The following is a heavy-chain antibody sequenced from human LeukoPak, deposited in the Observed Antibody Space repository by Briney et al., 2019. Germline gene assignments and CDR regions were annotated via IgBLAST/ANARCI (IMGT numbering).Heavy chain of an antibody. J-gene: IGHJ4*02. D-gene: IGHD1-26*01. CDR1: GYTFTSYY. V-gene: IGHV1-46*01. CDR3: ARDLGVTVRAFDY. CDR2: INPSGGST. Sequence: ASVKVSCKAPGYTFTSYYMHWVRQAPGQGLEYMGIINPSGGSTSYAQKFQGRVTMTRDTSTSTVYMELSSLRSEDTAVYYCARDLGVTVRAFDYWGQGTLVTVSS.